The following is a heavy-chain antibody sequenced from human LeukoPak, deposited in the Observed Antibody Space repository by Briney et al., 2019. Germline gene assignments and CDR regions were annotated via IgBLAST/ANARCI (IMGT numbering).Heavy chain of an antibody. Sequence: GGSLRLSCAASGFTFSSYSMNWVRQAPGKGLEWVSSISSSSSYIYYADSVKGRFTISRDNAKNSLYLQMNSLRAEDTAVYYCARATYYDSSGYYYVRGFDYWGQGTLVTVSS. CDR1: GFTFSSYS. V-gene: IGHV3-21*01. D-gene: IGHD3-22*01. CDR2: ISSSSSYI. J-gene: IGHJ4*02. CDR3: ARATYYDSSGYYYVRGFDY.